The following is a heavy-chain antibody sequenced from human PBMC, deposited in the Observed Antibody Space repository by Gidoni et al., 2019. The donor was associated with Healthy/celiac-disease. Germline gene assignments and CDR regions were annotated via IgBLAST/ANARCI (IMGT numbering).Heavy chain of an antibody. Sequence: VRQAPGKGLEWVSCISSSSSYIYYADSVKGRFTITRDNAKNSLYLQMNSLRVEDTAVYYCARVDATAMVIDYWGQGVLVTVSS. CDR2: ISSSSSYI. V-gene: IGHV3-21*01. CDR3: ARVDATAMVIDY. D-gene: IGHD5-18*01. J-gene: IGHJ4*02.